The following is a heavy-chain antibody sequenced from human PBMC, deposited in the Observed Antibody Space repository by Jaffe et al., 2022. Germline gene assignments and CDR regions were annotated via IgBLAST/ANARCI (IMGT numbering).Heavy chain of an antibody. Sequence: EVQLVESGGGLVKPGGSLRLSCAASGFTFSNAWMSWVRQAPGKGLEWVGRIKSKTDGGTTDYAAPVKGRFTISRDDSKNTLYLQMNSLKTEDTAVYYCTTDPSVSSGWYPTAFDIWGQGTMVTVSS. V-gene: IGHV3-15*01. CDR2: IKSKTDGGTT. CDR1: GFTFSNAW. J-gene: IGHJ3*02. D-gene: IGHD6-19*01. CDR3: TTDPSVSSGWYPTAFDI.